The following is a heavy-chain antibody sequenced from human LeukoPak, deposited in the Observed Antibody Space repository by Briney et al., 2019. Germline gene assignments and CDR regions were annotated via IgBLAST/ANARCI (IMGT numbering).Heavy chain of an antibody. CDR3: ARTSARVSGGSAPLGMDV. J-gene: IGHJ6*02. Sequence: ASVTVSYKASGYTFTSYDINWVRQATGQGLEWMGWMNPNSGNTGYAQKFQGRVTMTRNTSISTDYMELSSLRSEDTAVYYCARTSARVSGGSAPLGMDVWGQGTTVTVSS. CDR2: MNPNSGNT. D-gene: IGHD2-15*01. V-gene: IGHV1-8*01. CDR1: GYTFTSYD.